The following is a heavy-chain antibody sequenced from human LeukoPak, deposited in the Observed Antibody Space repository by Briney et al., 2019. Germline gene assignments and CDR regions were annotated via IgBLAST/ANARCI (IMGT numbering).Heavy chain of an antibody. CDR3: AGVPFWSGYPGYYYGMDV. D-gene: IGHD3-3*01. V-gene: IGHV4-30-4*01. Sequence: SETLSLTCTVSGGSISSGDYYWSWIRQPPGKGLEWIGYIYYSGSTYYNPSLKSRVTISVDTSKNQFSLKLSSVTAADTAVYYCAGVPFWSGYPGYYYGMDVWGQGTTVTVSS. CDR2: IYYSGST. CDR1: GGSISSGDYY. J-gene: IGHJ6*02.